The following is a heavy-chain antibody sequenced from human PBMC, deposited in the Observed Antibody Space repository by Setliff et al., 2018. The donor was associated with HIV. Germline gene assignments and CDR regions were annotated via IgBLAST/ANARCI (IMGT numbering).Heavy chain of an antibody. CDR2: IYSGGRT. D-gene: IGHD2-15*01. J-gene: IGHJ5*02. CDR3: ATGGAYCGGGSCFDP. V-gene: IGHV3-66*02. Sequence: PAGSLSLSCAASGFTVSSTYMTWVRQAPGKGLEWVSVIYSGGRTFYADSVKGRITISRDNSKNTVYLQMNSLRPEDTAVHYCATGGAYCGGGSCFDPWGQGTLVTVSS. CDR1: GFTVSSTY.